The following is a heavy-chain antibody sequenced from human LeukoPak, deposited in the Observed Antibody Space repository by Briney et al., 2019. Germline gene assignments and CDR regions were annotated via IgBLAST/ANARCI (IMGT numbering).Heavy chain of an antibody. CDR3: TRDPFLGGPDFLDY. CDR1: GFPFTAYV. Sequence: GGSLRLSCTVSGFPFTAYVIHWVRQAPGKGLEWVAVTSADESIKSYSDSVRGRFTISRDNFKNILYLQMDSLGLEDTAVYFCTRDPFLGGPDFLDYWGRGTLVTVSS. J-gene: IGHJ4*02. V-gene: IGHV3-30*03. CDR2: TSADESIK. D-gene: IGHD1-26*01.